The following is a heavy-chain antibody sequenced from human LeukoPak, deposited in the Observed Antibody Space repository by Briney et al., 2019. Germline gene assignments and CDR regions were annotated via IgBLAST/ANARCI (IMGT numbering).Heavy chain of an antibody. V-gene: IGHV3-48*03. J-gene: IGHJ4*02. D-gene: IGHD3-10*01. CDR1: GFTFSSYE. CDR3: AREPDYYGSGRASGIDY. Sequence: GGSLRLSCAASGFTFSSYEMNWVRQAPGKGLEWVSYISSSGSTIYYADSVNGRFTISRDNAKNSLYLQMNSLRAEDTAVYYCAREPDYYGSGRASGIDYWGQGTLVTVSS. CDR2: ISSSGSTI.